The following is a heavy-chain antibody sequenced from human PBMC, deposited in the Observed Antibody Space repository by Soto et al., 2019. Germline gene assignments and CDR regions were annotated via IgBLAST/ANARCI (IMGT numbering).Heavy chain of an antibody. CDR1: GYSFTSYW. J-gene: IGHJ6*02. V-gene: IGHV5-10-1*01. CDR3: ARHAIVVVPAAIPNDYYGMDV. Sequence: GEALKSSCKGSGYSFTSYWISWVRQMPGKGLEWMGRIDPSDSYTNYSPSFQGHVTISADKSISTAYLQWSSLKASDTAMYYCARHAIVVVPAAIPNDYYGMDVWGQGTTVTVYS. D-gene: IGHD2-2*02. CDR2: IDPSDSYT.